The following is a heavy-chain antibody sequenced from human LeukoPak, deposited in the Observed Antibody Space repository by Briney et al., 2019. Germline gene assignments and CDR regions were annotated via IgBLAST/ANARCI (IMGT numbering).Heavy chain of an antibody. CDR2: INPNSGGT. Sequence: ASVKVSCKASGHTFTDYYMHWVRQAPGQGLGWMGWINPNSGGTNYAQKFQGRVTMTRDTSISTAYMELSRLRSDDTAVYYCARTTYSSGWFDYWGQGTLVTVSS. CDR1: GHTFTDYY. CDR3: ARTTYSSGWFDY. J-gene: IGHJ5*01. D-gene: IGHD6-19*01. V-gene: IGHV1-2*02.